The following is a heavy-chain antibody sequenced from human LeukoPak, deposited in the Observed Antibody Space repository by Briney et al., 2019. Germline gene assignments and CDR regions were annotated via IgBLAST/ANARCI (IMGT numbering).Heavy chain of an antibody. CDR1: GFTSSNYA. V-gene: IGHV3-30*04. D-gene: IGHD5-12*01. CDR2: ISYDATIE. Sequence: GRSLRLSCAASGFTSSNYAMHWVRQAPGKGLEWVAAISYDATIEHYADSVKGRFTISRDNSKNTLYLQMTSLRTEDTAVYYCTRLRNVRRGSDGYFFDYWGQGTLVTVSS. CDR3: TRLRNVRRGSDGYFFDY. J-gene: IGHJ4*02.